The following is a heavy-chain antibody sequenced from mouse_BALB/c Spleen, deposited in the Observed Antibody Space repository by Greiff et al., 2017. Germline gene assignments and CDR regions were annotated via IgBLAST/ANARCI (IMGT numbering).Heavy chain of an antibody. J-gene: IGHJ3*01. Sequence: EVQGVESGGDLVKPGGSLKLSCAASGFTFSSYGMSWVRQTPDKRLEWVATISSGGSYTYYPDSVKGRFTISRDNAKNTLYLQMSSLKSEDTAMYYCASRLLAYWGQGTLVTVSA. V-gene: IGHV5-6*01. CDR1: GFTFSSYG. CDR3: ASRLLAY. CDR2: ISSGGSYT.